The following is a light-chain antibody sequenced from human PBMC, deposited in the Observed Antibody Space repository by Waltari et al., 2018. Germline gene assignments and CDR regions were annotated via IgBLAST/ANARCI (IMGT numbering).Light chain of an antibody. J-gene: IGLJ7*01. V-gene: IGLV1-40*01. CDR2: DNY. Sequence: QSVLTQPPSVSGAPGQRVTISCTGSNSNIRDYFVYWYQQFPGMAPKLLIYDNYKRASGVSDRFSGSKSDSSASLTITGLQTEDEADFYCQSYDSSLSAILFGGGTRLTVL. CDR3: QSYDSSLSAIL. CDR1: NSNIRDYF.